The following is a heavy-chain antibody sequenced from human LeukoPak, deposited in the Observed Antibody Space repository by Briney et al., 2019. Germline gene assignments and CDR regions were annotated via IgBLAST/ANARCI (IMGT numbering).Heavy chain of an antibody. CDR2: VDHDGSGT. D-gene: IGHD4-17*01. CDR3: ATDLG. CDR1: GFTFTSYW. Sequence: GGSLILSCAASGFTFTSYWMHWVRQPPGKGLVWVSRVDHDGSGTAYADSVTGRFTISRDNAKNTVYLQMNSLRAEDTAVYYCATDLGWGQGTLVTVSS. J-gene: IGHJ4*02. V-gene: IGHV3-74*01.